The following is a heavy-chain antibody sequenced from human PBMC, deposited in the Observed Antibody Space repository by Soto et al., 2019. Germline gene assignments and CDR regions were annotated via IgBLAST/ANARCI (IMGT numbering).Heavy chain of an antibody. D-gene: IGHD3-22*01. CDR3: AKAHSYYYDSSGYYPLYFYYGMDV. V-gene: IGHV3-23*01. CDR2: ISGSGGST. CDR1: GFTFSSYA. J-gene: IGHJ6*02. Sequence: GGSLRLSCAASGFTFSSYAMSWVRQAPGKGLEWVSAISGSGGSTYYADSVKGRFTISRDNSKNTLYLQMNSLRAEDTAVYYCAKAHSYYYDSSGYYPLYFYYGMDVWGQGTTVTVSS.